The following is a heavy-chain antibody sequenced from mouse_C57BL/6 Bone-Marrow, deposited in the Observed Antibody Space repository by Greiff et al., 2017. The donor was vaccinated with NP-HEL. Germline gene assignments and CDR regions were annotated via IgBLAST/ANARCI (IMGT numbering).Heavy chain of an antibody. J-gene: IGHJ4*01. CDR1: GYTFTSYW. CDR2: IYPGSGST. CDR3: ARSRTGTEAMDY. D-gene: IGHD4-1*01. Sequence: VQLQQPGAELVKPGASVKMSCKASGYTFTSYWITWVKQRPGQGLEWIGDIYPGSGSTNYNEKLKSKATLTVDTSSSTAYMQLSSLTSEDSAVYYCARSRTGTEAMDYWGQVTSVTVSS. V-gene: IGHV1-55*01.